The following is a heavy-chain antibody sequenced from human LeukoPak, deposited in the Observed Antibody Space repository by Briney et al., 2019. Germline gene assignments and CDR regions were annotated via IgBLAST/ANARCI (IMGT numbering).Heavy chain of an antibody. CDR2: ISAYNGNT. J-gene: IGHJ5*02. CDR1: GYTFTSYY. CDR3: ARDSGTTGEVKFDP. V-gene: IGHV1-18*04. Sequence: ASVKVSCKASGYTFTSYYMHWVRQAPGQGLEWMGWISAYNGNTNYAQKLQARVTMTTDTSTSTAFMELESLRSDDTAVYYCARDSGTTGEVKFDPWGQGTLVTVSS. D-gene: IGHD3-10*01.